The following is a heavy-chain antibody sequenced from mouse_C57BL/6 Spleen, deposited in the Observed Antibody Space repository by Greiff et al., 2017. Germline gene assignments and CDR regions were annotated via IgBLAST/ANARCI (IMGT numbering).Heavy chain of an antibody. V-gene: IGHV1-50*01. CDR2: IDPSDSYT. CDR3: ARARGGSSGYGDY. Sequence: QVQLQQPGAELVKPGASVKLSCKASGYTFTSYWMQWVKQRPGQGLEWIGEIDPSDSYTNYNQKFKGKATLTVETSSSTAYMQLSSLTSEDSAVYYCARARGGSSGYGDYWGQGTTLTVSS. D-gene: IGHD3-2*02. J-gene: IGHJ2*01. CDR1: GYTFTSYW.